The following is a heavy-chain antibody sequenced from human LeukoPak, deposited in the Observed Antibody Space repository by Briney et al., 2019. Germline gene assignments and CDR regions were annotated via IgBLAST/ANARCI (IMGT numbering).Heavy chain of an antibody. CDR2: IYHSGST. V-gene: IGHV4-30-2*01. Sequence: PSETLSLTCTVSGGSISSDNNYWNWIRQPPGKGLEWIGYIYHSGSTYYNPSLKSRVTISVDRSKNQFSLKLNSVTAADTAVYYCATHWGFCSSKSCYEDYWGQGTLVTVSS. CDR3: ATHWGFCSSKSCYEDY. J-gene: IGHJ4*02. D-gene: IGHD2-2*01. CDR1: GGSISSDNNY.